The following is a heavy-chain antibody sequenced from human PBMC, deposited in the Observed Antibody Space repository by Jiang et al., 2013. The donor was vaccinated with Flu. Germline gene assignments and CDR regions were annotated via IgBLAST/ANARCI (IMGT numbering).Heavy chain of an antibody. CDR3: ARGPKVGGQYYYGMDV. CDR1: GASISNYY. CDR2: VYNSGST. V-gene: IGHV4-59*01. Sequence: GSGLVKPSETLSLTCIVSGASISNYYWSWIRQPPGKGLEWIGNVYNSGSTNYNPSLRSRVTISVDTSKNQFSLKLSSVTAADTAMYFCARGPKVGGQYYYGMDVWGK. J-gene: IGHJ6*04. D-gene: IGHD1-26*01.